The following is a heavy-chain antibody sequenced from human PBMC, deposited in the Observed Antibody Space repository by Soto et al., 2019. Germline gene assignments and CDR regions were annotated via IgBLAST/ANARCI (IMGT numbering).Heavy chain of an antibody. CDR2: ISAYTDTP. Sequence: QVQLVQSGAEVKKPGASVKVSCRASGYTFTNFGVTWVRRAPGQGLEWMGWISAYTDTPNYAQKFQGRVTITADTSTYTVYMELSGLRSGDTAVYYCARGGYSSTWSNLLDRSGLDVWGQGTTVTVSS. J-gene: IGHJ6*02. CDR1: GYTFTNFG. CDR3: ARGGYSSTWSNLLDRSGLDV. D-gene: IGHD6-13*01. V-gene: IGHV1-18*01.